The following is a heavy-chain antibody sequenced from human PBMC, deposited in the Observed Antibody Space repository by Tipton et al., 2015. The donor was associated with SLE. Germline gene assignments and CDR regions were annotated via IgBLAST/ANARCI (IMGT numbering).Heavy chain of an antibody. J-gene: IGHJ4*02. Sequence: TLSLTCTVSGGSISSYYWSWIRQSPGKGLEWIGNIYYSGSTNYNPSLKSRVTISVDTSKNQFSLKLSAVTAADTAVYYCARDGPSGWYAYYFDYWGQGTLVTVSS. CDR2: IYYSGST. CDR1: GGSISSYY. D-gene: IGHD6-19*01. V-gene: IGHV4-59*01. CDR3: ARDGPSGWYAYYFDY.